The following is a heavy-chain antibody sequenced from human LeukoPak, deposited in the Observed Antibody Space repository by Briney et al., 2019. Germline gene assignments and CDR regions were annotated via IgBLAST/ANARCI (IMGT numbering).Heavy chain of an antibody. CDR1: GGSISSDY. CDR3: ARTYFYDDGSVSYGDYFDY. D-gene: IGHD3-22*01. J-gene: IGHJ4*02. V-gene: IGHV4-4*07. CDR2: IYGTGST. Sequence: PSETLSLTCTVSGGSISSDYWSWIRQPPGKGLEWIGRIYGTGSTKYNPSLKSRVTMSVDTSKNQFSLRLTSVTAADTAVYYCARTYFYDDGSVSYGDYFDYWGQGALVTV.